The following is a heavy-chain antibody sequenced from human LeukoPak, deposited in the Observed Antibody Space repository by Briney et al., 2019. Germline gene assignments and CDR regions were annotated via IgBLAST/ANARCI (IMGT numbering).Heavy chain of an antibody. CDR3: VSVTLAAAGPVDY. CDR1: GGSFSGYY. CDR2: INHSGST. D-gene: IGHD6-13*01. J-gene: IGHJ4*02. Sequence: SETLSLTCAVYGGSFSGYYWSWIRQPPGKGLEWIGEINHSGSTNYNPSLKSRVTRSVDTSKNQFSLKLSSVTAADTAVYYCVSVTLAAAGPVDYWGQGTLVTVSS. V-gene: IGHV4-34*01.